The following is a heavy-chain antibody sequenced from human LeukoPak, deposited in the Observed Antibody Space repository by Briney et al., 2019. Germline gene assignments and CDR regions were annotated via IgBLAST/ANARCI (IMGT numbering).Heavy chain of an antibody. Sequence: GGSLRLSCAASGFTVSSSYMTWVRQAPGKGLEWVSVIRSGGSTVYADSVKGLFTISRDNSKNALYLQLNSLRAEDTAVYYCAREGSGRTAYNDGLDVWGQGTVVTVSS. J-gene: IGHJ3*01. CDR2: IRSGGST. CDR3: AREGSGRTAYNDGLDV. D-gene: IGHD3-10*01. V-gene: IGHV3-53*01. CDR1: GFTVSSSY.